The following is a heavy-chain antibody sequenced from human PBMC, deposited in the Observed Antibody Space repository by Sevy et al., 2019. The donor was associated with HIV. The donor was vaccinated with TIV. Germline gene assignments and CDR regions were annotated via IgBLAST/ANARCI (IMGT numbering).Heavy chain of an antibody. CDR2: ISRYNT. Sequence: ASVKVSCKASGYXXTNYGITWVRQAPGQGLEWMGRISRYNTNYAQNLQGRDTMTTDTSTSTVYLELRGLGSDDTAVYYCARAPSGSQGPGQXFQXWGQCTLVTVSS. CDR3: ARAPSGSQGPGQXFQX. D-gene: IGHD1-26*01. J-gene: IGHJ1*01. V-gene: IGHV1-18*01. CDR1: GYXXTNYG.